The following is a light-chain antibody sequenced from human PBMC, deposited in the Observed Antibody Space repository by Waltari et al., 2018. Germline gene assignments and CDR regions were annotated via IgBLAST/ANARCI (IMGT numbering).Light chain of an antibody. Sequence: SYELTHPSSLSVSPAQTARITCSGDVLGKKFIRWFQKKPGPAPVVLIFRDSGRPSGIPERFSGSSSGTTVTLTISGAQVEDEADYYCFTVDDNSLRFFGGGTKLTVL. V-gene: IGLV3-27*01. CDR1: VLGKKF. CDR3: FTVDDNSLRF. J-gene: IGLJ2*01. CDR2: RDS.